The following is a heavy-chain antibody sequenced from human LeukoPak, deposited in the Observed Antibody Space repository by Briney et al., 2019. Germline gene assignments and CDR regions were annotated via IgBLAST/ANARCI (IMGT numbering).Heavy chain of an antibody. J-gene: IGHJ4*02. CDR3: ARDFRYYDSSGYYDY. Sequence: GGSLRLSCAASGFTFSSYSMDWVRQAPGKGLEWVSSIISSSSYIYYADSVKGRFTISRDNAKNSLYLQMNSLRAEDTAVYYCARDFRYYDSSGYYDYGGQGTLVTVSS. D-gene: IGHD3-22*01. V-gene: IGHV3-21*01. CDR2: IISSSSYI. CDR1: GFTFSSYS.